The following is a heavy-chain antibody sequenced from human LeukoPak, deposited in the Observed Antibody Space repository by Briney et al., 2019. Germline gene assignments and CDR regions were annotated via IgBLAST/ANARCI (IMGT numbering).Heavy chain of an antibody. Sequence: SETLSLTCAVYGGSFSGYYWSWIRQPPGKGLEWIGEINHSGSTNYNPSLKSRVTISVDTSKNQFSLKLSSVTAADTAVYYCARARNGSGYYSRGGYFDYWGQGTLVTVSS. D-gene: IGHD3-22*01. CDR2: INHSGST. CDR3: ARARNGSGYYSRGGYFDY. J-gene: IGHJ4*02. CDR1: GGSFSGYY. V-gene: IGHV4-34*01.